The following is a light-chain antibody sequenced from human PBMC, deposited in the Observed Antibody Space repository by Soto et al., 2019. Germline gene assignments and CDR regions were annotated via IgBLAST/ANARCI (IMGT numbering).Light chain of an antibody. CDR3: SSYTGSNNVV. J-gene: IGLJ2*01. CDR1: SSDVGRYNY. V-gene: IGLV2-14*03. CDR2: DVS. Sequence: QSALTQPASVSGSPGQSITISCTGTSSDVGRYNYVSWYQQHPGKAPKLMIYDVSNRPSGVSIRFSGSKSGNTASLTISGLQAEDEADYYCSSYTGSNNVVFGGGTKVTVL.